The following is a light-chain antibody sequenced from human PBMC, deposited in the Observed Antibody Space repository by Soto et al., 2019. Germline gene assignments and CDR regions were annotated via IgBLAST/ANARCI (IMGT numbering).Light chain of an antibody. CDR3: SSYTSSSAYV. V-gene: IGLV2-14*01. J-gene: IGLJ1*01. CDR2: DVS. Sequence: QSALTQPASVSGSPGQSITISCTGTSSDVSGYNYVSWYQQHPGKAPNLMIYDVSNRPSGVSNRFSGSKSGNTASLTISGLQAEDEADYYCSSYTSSSAYVFVTGTKVTVL. CDR1: SSDVSGYNY.